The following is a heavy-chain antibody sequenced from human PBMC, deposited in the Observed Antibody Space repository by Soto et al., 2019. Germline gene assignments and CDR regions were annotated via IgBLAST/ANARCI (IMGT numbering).Heavy chain of an antibody. V-gene: IGHV3-23*01. CDR2: ISGGGDYT. CDR3: ANDLRGRGDF. CDR1: GFTFTTYA. Sequence: EVQLLESGGGLVQPGGSLRLSCAASGFTFTTYAMSWVRQAPGKGLEWISGISGGGDYTYYADSVRGRFIIFRDNSKNTLYLQMDSLRAEDAAIYYWANDLRGRGDFWGQGTLVTVSS. J-gene: IGHJ4*02. D-gene: IGHD3-10*01.